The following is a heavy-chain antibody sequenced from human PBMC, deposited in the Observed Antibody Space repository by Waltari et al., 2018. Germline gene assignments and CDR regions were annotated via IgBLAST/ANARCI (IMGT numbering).Heavy chain of an antibody. CDR3: ARDSSSWSVV. J-gene: IGHJ3*01. D-gene: IGHD6-13*01. CDR2: IYTSGST. CDR1: GGSISSGSYY. Sequence: QVQLQESGPGLVKPSQTLSLTCTVSGGSISSGSYYWSWIRQPAGKGLEWIGRIYTSGSTNYNPSLKSRVTISVDTSKNQFSLKLSSVTAADTAVYYCARDSSSWSVVWGQGTMVTVSS. V-gene: IGHV4-61*02.